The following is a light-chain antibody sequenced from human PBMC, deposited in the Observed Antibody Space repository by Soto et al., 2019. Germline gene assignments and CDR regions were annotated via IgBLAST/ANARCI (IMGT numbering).Light chain of an antibody. V-gene: IGKV1-8*01. CDR1: QDFHNY. CDR3: QHYYNYPWT. Sequence: AVLLTQSPSSFSASTGDRATITCRASQDFHNYLAWYQQVPGKAPKLLLYAASILQTGVPSRFSGSGSGTDFTLTIDGLQSEDFATYFCQHYYNYPWTFGQGTTVE. CDR2: AAS. J-gene: IGKJ1*01.